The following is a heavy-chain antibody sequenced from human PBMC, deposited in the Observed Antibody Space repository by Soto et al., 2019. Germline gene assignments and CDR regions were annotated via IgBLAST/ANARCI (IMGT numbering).Heavy chain of an antibody. Sequence: QVQLQESGPGLVKPSEPLSLTCTVSGGSISGYYWTWIRQPPGKGLEWVGSLFYGGTTDYNPSLKSRLTMSLETSKNHFSLKLRSVTAADTAVYYCARHRGPAPVYWGQGTLVTASS. CDR1: GGSISGYY. J-gene: IGHJ4*02. CDR2: LFYGGTT. D-gene: IGHD3-10*01. CDR3: ARHRGPAPVY. V-gene: IGHV4-39*01.